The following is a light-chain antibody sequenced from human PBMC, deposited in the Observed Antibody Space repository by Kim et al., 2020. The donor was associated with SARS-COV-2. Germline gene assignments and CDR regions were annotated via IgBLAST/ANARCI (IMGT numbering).Light chain of an antibody. J-gene: IGLJ3*02. CDR2: GKN. Sequence: SSELTLDPAVSVALGQTVRITCQGDSLRSYYASWYQQKPGQAPVLVIYGKNNRHSGIPDRFSGSSSGNTASLTITGAQAEDEADYYCNSRDSSGNHQWVFCGGAQLTVL. V-gene: IGLV3-19*01. CDR1: SLRSYY. CDR3: NSRDSSGNHQWV.